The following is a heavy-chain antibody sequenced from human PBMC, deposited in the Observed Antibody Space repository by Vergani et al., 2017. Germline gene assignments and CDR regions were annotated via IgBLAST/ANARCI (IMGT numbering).Heavy chain of an antibody. Sequence: EVQFLESGGGLVQPGGSLRLSCAASGFIFSSHAMTWVRQAPGKGLEWVSTISGSGGSTYYADSVKGRFSISRDNSKNTLFLQMNSLRAKDTAVYYCAKSPNFNNRPTDYWGQGTLVTVSS. CDR2: ISGSGGST. J-gene: IGHJ4*02. D-gene: IGHD1/OR15-1a*01. CDR3: AKSPNFNNRPTDY. V-gene: IGHV3-23*01. CDR1: GFIFSSHA.